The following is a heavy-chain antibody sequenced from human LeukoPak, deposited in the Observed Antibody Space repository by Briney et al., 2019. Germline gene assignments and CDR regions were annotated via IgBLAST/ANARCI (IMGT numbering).Heavy chain of an antibody. CDR2: IIPIFGTA. Sequence: SVKVSCKASGGTFSSYAISWVRQAPGQGLEWMGGIIPIFGTANYAQKFQGRVTITTDESTSTAYMELSSLRSEDTAVYYCARASTTDSITIFGVVTGFFDYWGQGTLVTVSS. CDR3: ARASTTDSITIFGVVTGFFDY. CDR1: GGTFSSYA. V-gene: IGHV1-69*05. J-gene: IGHJ4*02. D-gene: IGHD3-3*01.